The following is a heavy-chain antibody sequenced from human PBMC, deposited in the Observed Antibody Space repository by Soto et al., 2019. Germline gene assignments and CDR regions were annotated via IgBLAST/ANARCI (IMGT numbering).Heavy chain of an antibody. J-gene: IGHJ2*01. Sequence: QVQLVESGGGVVQPGRSLRLSCAASGFTFSSYAMHWVRQAPGKGLECVAVISYDGSNKYYTDSVKGRFTISRDNSKNTLDPQMNSLRAEDTAVYYCARPLWRDDYNWGYFDLWGRGTLVTVSS. D-gene: IGHD4-4*01. CDR2: ISYDGSNK. V-gene: IGHV3-30-3*01. CDR1: GFTFSSYA. CDR3: ARPLWRDDYNWGYFDL.